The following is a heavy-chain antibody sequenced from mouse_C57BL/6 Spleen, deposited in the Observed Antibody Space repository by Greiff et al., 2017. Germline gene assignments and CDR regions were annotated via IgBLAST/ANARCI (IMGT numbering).Heavy chain of an antibody. CDR1: GYTFTSYW. J-gene: IGHJ3*01. CDR2: IDPSDSYT. Sequence: QVQLQQPGAELVKPGASVKLSCKASGYTFTSYWMQWVKQRPGQGLEWIGEIDPSDSYTNYNQKFKGKATLTVDTSSSTAYMQLSSLTSEDSAVYYCARTDYGSSPFAYWGQGTLVTVS. V-gene: IGHV1-50*01. CDR3: ARTDYGSSPFAY. D-gene: IGHD1-1*01.